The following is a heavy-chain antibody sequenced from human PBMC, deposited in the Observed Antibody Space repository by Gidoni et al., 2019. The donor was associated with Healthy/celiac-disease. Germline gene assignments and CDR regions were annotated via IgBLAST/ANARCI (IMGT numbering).Heavy chain of an antibody. CDR1: GGPFSSYA. Sequence: QVQLVQSGEEVKKPGSSVKFSCKASGGPFSSYAISWVRQAPGQGLEWMGGIIPIFGTANYAQKFQGSVTITADESTSTAYMELSSLRSEDTAVYYCARDLHYAFWSGYNADWYFDLWGRGTLVTVSS. CDR3: ARDLHYAFWSGYNADWYFDL. D-gene: IGHD3-3*01. CDR2: IIPIFGTA. J-gene: IGHJ2*01. V-gene: IGHV1-69*01.